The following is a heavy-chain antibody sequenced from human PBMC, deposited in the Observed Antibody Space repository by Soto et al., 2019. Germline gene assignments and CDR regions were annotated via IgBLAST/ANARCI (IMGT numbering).Heavy chain of an antibody. V-gene: IGHV3-53*01. CDR2: IYSGGST. J-gene: IGHJ3*02. D-gene: IGHD3-9*01. CDR3: AREGLRYFDWLPDAFDI. CDR1: GFTVSSNY. Sequence: QPGGSLRLSCAASGFTVSSNYMSWVRQAPGKGLEWVSVIYSGGSTYYADSVKGRFTISRDNSKNTLYLQMNSLRAEDTAVYYCAREGLRYFDWLPDAFDIWGQGTMVTVSS.